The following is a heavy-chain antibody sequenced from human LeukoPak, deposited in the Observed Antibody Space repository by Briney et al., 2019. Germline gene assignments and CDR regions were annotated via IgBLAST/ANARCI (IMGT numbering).Heavy chain of an antibody. CDR3: AKGGLLEWSFNRFDP. V-gene: IGHV3-43*01. D-gene: IGHD3-3*01. Sequence: GGSLRLSCVASGFTFDDYTMHWVRQAPGKGLEWVSLISWDGGSTYYADSVKGRFTISRDNSKNSLYLQMNSLRTEDTALYYCAKGGLLEWSFNRFDPWGQGTLVTVSS. J-gene: IGHJ5*02. CDR2: ISWDGGST. CDR1: GFTFDDYT.